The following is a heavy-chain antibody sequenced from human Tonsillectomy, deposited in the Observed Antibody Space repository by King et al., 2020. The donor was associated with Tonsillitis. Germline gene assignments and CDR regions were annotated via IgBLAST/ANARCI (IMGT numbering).Heavy chain of an antibody. D-gene: IGHD3-16*01. Sequence: VQLQQWGAGLLKPSETLSLTCAVYGESFSGYYWSWIRQPPGKGLEWIGEVNHSGSTNYNPSLKSRVTISVDTSKNQFSLKLSSVTAADTAVYYCAGVGALHYYYYMDVWGKGTTVTVSS. CDR1: GESFSGYY. CDR3: AGVGALHYYYYMDV. V-gene: IGHV4-34*01. J-gene: IGHJ6*03. CDR2: VNHSGST.